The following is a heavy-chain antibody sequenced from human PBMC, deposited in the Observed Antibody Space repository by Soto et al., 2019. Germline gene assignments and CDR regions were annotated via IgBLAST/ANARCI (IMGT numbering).Heavy chain of an antibody. D-gene: IGHD3-3*01. CDR2: IYYSGST. Sequence: PSETLSLTCTVSGGSISSYYWSWIRQPPGKGLEWIGYIYYSGSTNYNPSLKSRVTISVDTSKNQFSLKLSSVTAADTAVYYCARDQYYDFWSGPRFDPWGQGTLVTVS. CDR3: ARDQYYDFWSGPRFDP. CDR1: GGSISSYY. V-gene: IGHV4-59*01. J-gene: IGHJ5*02.